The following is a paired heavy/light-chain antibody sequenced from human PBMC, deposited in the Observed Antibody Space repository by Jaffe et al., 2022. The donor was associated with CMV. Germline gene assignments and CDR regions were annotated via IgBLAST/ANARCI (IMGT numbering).Light chain of an antibody. CDR3: QQYGGSLRYT. V-gene: IGKV3-20*01. CDR1: QSVNSRF. Sequence: DILLTQSPGTLSLSPGERATLSCRASQSVNSRFLVWYQQKPGQAPRLLIYGTSSRATGISDRFSGSGSGTDFTLTISRLEPEDSAVYYCQQYGGSLRYTFGQGTKLEIK. CDR2: GTS. J-gene: IGKJ2*01.
Heavy chain of an antibody. D-gene: IGHD2-15*01. CDR2: ISVYSGNT. CDR3: AREDDCSGETCVFYYGMDV. CDR1: GYTFISKT. J-gene: IGHJ6*02. V-gene: IGHV1-18*01. Sequence: QVQLVQSGAEVKTPGASVKVSCKASGYTFISKTINWVRQAPGRGPEWMGWISVYSGNTNYAQSFQGRVTMTADTSTSTVYMELTSLQSDDAAVYYCAREDDCSGETCVFYYGMDVWGQGTTVTVSS.